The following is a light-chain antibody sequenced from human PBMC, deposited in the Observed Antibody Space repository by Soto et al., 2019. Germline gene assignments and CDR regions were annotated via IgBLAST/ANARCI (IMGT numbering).Light chain of an antibody. J-gene: IGKJ4*01. V-gene: IGKV3-15*01. CDR3: QQYNNWPPGT. CDR2: GAS. CDR1: QSVSSN. Sequence: EIVMTQSPATLSVAPGERATLSCRASQSVSSNLALYQQKPGQAPRLLIYGASTRATGIPARFSGSGSGTEFTRTISSLQSEDFAVYYCQQYNNWPPGTFGGGTKVEIK.